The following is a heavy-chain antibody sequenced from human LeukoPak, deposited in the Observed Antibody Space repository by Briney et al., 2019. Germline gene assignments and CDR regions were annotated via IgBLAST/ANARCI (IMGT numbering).Heavy chain of an antibody. CDR3: ARDSLRDYLAYYYDSSGYYYVDY. J-gene: IGHJ4*02. CDR1: GFTFSSYA. CDR2: ISSNGGST. D-gene: IGHD3-22*01. V-gene: IGHV3-64*01. Sequence: GGSLRLSCAASGFTFSSYAMHWVRQAPGKGLEYVSAISSNGGSTYYANSVKGRFTISRDNSKNTLYLQMGSLRAGDMAVYYCARDSLRDYLAYYYDSSGYYYVDYWGQGTLVTVSS.